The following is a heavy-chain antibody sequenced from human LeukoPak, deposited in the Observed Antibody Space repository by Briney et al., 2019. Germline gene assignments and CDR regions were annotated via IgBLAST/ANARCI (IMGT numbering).Heavy chain of an antibody. CDR3: ARVGYSSGWYPKTSLDY. CDR2: ISAYNGNT. Sequence: GASVKVSCKASGYTFTSYGISWVRQAPGQGLEWMGWISAYNGNTNCAQKLQGRATMTTDTSTSTAYMELRSLRSDDTAVYYCARVGYSSGWYPKTSLDYWGQGTLVTVSS. V-gene: IGHV1-18*01. D-gene: IGHD6-19*01. J-gene: IGHJ4*02. CDR1: GYTFTSYG.